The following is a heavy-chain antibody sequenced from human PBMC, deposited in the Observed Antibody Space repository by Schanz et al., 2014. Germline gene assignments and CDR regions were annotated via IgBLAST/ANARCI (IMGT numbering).Heavy chain of an antibody. Sequence: EGQLAESGGGLVQPGGSLRLSCAVSGFTVSSNHMSWVRQAPGKGLEWVSALSGSGGSTYYADSVKDRFTVSRDNSKNTVYLQMNSLSADDTAVFYCAKRMGYCSGGTCYDYYYYGLDVWGQGTTVTVSS. CDR3: AKRMGYCSGGTCYDYYYYGLDV. J-gene: IGHJ6*02. V-gene: IGHV3-66*01. D-gene: IGHD2-15*01. CDR2: SGSGGST. CDR1: GFTVSSNH.